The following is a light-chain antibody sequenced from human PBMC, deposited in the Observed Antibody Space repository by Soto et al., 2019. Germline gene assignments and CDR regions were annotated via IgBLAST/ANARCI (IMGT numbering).Light chain of an antibody. J-gene: IGKJ1*01. V-gene: IGKV3-15*01. CDR2: GAS. CDR3: QQYMHWPRT. Sequence: EIVMTQSPATLSVSPGERATLSCRASQSVGSSLAWYQQTPCQAPRLLIHGASTRATDIPARFSGSGSGTEFSLTISSLQSEDFAVYYCQQYMHWPRTFGQGTEVEI. CDR1: QSVGSS.